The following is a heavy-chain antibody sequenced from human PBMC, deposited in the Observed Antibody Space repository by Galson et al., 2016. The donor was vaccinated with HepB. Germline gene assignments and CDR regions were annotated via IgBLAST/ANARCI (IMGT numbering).Heavy chain of an antibody. CDR1: GYIFTTNG. CDR3: ATERDRSLYY. CDR2: ISAHNGDT. Sequence: SVKASCKASGYIFTTNGISWVRQAPGQGLEWVAWISAHNGDTNSAQKFQGRVTLTTDTSTRTAYMELRSLTSDDTAVYYCATERDRSLYYWGQGTLVTASS. V-gene: IGHV1-18*04. J-gene: IGHJ4*02. D-gene: IGHD5-24*01.